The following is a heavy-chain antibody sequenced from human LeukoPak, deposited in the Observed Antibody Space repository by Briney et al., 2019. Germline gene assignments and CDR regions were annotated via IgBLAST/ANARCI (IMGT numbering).Heavy chain of an antibody. V-gene: IGHV3-23*01. CDR1: GFTFRDYA. CDR3: ARDRDSYYYDSSGLGDY. J-gene: IGHJ4*02. CDR2: FSAGGNRT. D-gene: IGHD3-22*01. Sequence: PGGSLRLSCAASGFTFRDYAMTWVRQAPGKGPEWVSTFSAGGNRTYYADSVKGRFIITRDNSKNTLYLQMNSLRAEDTAVYYCARDRDSYYYDSSGLGDYWGQGTLVTVSS.